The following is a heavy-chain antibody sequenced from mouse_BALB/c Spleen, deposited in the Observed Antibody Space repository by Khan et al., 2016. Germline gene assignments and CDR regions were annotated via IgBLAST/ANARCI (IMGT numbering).Heavy chain of an antibody. J-gene: IGHJ4*01. CDR2: ISYSGST. CDR1: GYSITSDYA. Sequence: EVQLQEPGPGLVKPSQSLSLTCTVTGYSITSDYAWNWIRQFPGNRLEWMGYISYSGSTSYNPSLKSRISITRDTSKNQFFLQLNSVTSEDTAAYYCARTDCGDDSAMDYWGQGTSVTVSS. CDR3: ARTDCGDDSAMDY. D-gene: IGHD2-13*01. V-gene: IGHV3-2*02.